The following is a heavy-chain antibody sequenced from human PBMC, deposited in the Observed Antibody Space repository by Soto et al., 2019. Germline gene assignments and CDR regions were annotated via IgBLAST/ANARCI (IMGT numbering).Heavy chain of an antibody. V-gene: IGHV3-9*01. CDR2: ISWNSGSI. Sequence: EVKLVESGGGLVQPGRSLRLSCAASGFTFDDYAMHWVRPAPGKGLEWVSGISWNSGSIGHADSVKGRFTISRDNAKNAMDLKMNGLRAEDTALYYCAKDRRPSTRAWLGAEGHEAGTGFDYWGQGTLVTVSS. J-gene: IGHJ4*02. CDR3: AKDRRPSTRAWLGAEGHEAGTGFDY. D-gene: IGHD5-12*01. CDR1: GFTFDDYA.